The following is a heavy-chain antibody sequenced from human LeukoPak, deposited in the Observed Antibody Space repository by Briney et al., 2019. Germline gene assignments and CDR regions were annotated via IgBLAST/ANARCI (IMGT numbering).Heavy chain of an antibody. CDR1: GYTFTGYY. CDR2: INPNSGGT. V-gene: IGHV1-2*02. Sequence: ASVKVSCKASGYTFTGYYMHWVRQAPGQGLEWMGWINPNSGGTNYAQKFQGGVTMTRDTSISTAYMELSRLRSDDTAVYYCARGSFAGYYDSKIDYWGQGTLVTVSS. D-gene: IGHD3-22*01. CDR3: ARGSFAGYYDSKIDY. J-gene: IGHJ4*02.